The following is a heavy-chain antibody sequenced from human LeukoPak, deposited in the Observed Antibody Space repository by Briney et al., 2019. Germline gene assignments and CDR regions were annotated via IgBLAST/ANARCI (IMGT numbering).Heavy chain of an antibody. CDR2: IYHSGST. CDR1: GGSISSSNW. D-gene: IGHD6-19*01. J-gene: IGHJ4*02. Sequence: SETLSLTGAVSGGSISSSNWWSWVRQPPGKGLEWIGEIYHSGSTNYNPSLKSRVTISVDKSKNQFSLKLSSVTAADTAVYYCASSSGYSSGWSDYWGQGTLVTVSS. CDR3: ASSSGYSSGWSDY. V-gene: IGHV4-4*02.